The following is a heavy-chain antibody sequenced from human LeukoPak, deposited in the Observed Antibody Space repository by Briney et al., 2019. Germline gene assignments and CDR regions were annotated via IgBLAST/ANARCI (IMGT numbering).Heavy chain of an antibody. CDR2: IYTSGST. CDR3: ARLEVAVAGYYFDY. V-gene: IGHV4-61*02. CDR1: GGSISSGSYY. Sequence: PSETLSLTCTVSGGSISSGSYYWSWIRQPAGKGLEWIGRIYTSGSTNYNPSLKSRVTISVDTSKNQFSLKLRSVTAADTAVYYCARLEVAVAGYYFDYWGQGTLVTVSA. D-gene: IGHD6-19*01. J-gene: IGHJ4*02.